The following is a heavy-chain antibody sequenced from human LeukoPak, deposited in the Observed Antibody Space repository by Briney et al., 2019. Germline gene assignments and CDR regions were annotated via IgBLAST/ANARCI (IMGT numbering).Heavy chain of an antibody. CDR3: ATRLAMVTVDPFDN. CDR2: IKPDGSEE. J-gene: IGHJ4*02. D-gene: IGHD2-21*02. Sequence: GGSLRLSCAASGFTFSKYWMTWVRQAPERGLEWVANIKPDGSEEYYVDSVKGRFTISRDNAKSSLYLQMNSLTAEDTAVYYRATRLAMVTVDPFDNWGQGTLVTVST. CDR1: GFTFSKYW. V-gene: IGHV3-7*01.